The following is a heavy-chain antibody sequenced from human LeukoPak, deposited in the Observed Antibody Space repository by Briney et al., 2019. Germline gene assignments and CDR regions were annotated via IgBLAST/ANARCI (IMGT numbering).Heavy chain of an antibody. Sequence: GGSLRLSRAASGLTFSNYAMSWVRQAPGKGLEWVSSIENNDGTTYYADSMKGRFTISRDNSKHMVYLQMNSLRAEDTAMYYCANLYYDFPFWGQGTLVTVSS. J-gene: IGHJ4*02. CDR3: ANLYYDFPF. CDR1: GLTFSNYA. D-gene: IGHD3/OR15-3a*01. CDR2: IENNDGTT. V-gene: IGHV3-23*01.